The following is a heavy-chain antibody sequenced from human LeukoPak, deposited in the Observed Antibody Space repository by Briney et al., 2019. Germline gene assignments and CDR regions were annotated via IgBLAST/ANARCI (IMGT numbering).Heavy chain of an antibody. CDR2: IDYRGST. D-gene: IGHD4-23*01. CDR3: ARGKTWFAP. J-gene: IGHJ5*02. V-gene: IGHV4-59*01. CDR1: GGSISTYY. Sequence: SETLSLTCTVSGGSISTYYWSWIRQPPGKGLEWIAYIDYRGSTTYNPSLRSRVTISVDTSKNQFFLNLSSVTATDTAVYYCARGKTWFAPWGQGTLVTVSS.